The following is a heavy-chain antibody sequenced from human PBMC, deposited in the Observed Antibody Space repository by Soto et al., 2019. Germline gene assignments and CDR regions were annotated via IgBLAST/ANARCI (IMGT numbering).Heavy chain of an antibody. Sequence: SVKVSCKASGGTFSSYAISWVRQAPGQGLEWMGGIIPIFGTANYAQKFQGRVTITADESTSTAYMELSSLRSEDTAVYYCARDWVGTAVAYTQSYYYGMDVWGQGTTVTVSS. D-gene: IGHD3-16*01. J-gene: IGHJ6*02. V-gene: IGHV1-69*13. CDR1: GGTFSSYA. CDR3: ARDWVGTAVAYTQSYYYGMDV. CDR2: IIPIFGTA.